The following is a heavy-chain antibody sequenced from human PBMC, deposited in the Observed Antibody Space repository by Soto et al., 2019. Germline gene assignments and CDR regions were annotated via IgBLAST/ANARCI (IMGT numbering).Heavy chain of an antibody. Sequence: GGSLRLSCAASGFTFSGSAMHWVRQASGKGLEWVGRIRSKANSYATAYAASVKGRFTISRDDSKNTAYLQMNSLKTEDPAVYYCTSSYCSSTSCWYGAGYYYYYYMDVWGKGTTVTVSS. CDR1: GFTFSGSA. V-gene: IGHV3-73*01. J-gene: IGHJ6*03. CDR2: IRSKANSYAT. CDR3: TSSYCSSTSCWYGAGYYYYYYMDV. D-gene: IGHD2-2*01.